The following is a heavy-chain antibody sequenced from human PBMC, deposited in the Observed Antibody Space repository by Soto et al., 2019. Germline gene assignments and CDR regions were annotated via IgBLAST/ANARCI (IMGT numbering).Heavy chain of an antibody. Sequence: VASVKVSCKASGGTFSSYATSWVRQAPGQGLEWMGGIIPIFGTANYAQKFQGRVTITADESTSTAYMELSSLRSEDTAVYYCAREVILVGATEWFDPWGQGTLVTVSS. CDR3: AREVILVGATEWFDP. CDR1: GGTFSSYA. V-gene: IGHV1-69*13. D-gene: IGHD1-26*01. CDR2: IIPIFGTA. J-gene: IGHJ5*02.